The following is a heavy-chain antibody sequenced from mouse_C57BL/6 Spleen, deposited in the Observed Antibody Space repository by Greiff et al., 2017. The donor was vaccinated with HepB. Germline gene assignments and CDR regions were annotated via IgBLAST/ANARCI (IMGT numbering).Heavy chain of an antibody. CDR2: ISYDGSN. Sequence: EVQLQQSGPGLVKPSQSLSLTCSVTGYSITSGYYWNWIRQFPGNKLEWMGYISYDGSNNYKPSLKNRISITRDTSKNQFFLKLNSVTTEDTATYYCARGSNYLYYFDDWGQGTTLTVSS. D-gene: IGHD2-5*01. CDR1: GYSITSGYY. J-gene: IGHJ2*01. CDR3: ARGSNYLYYFDD. V-gene: IGHV3-6*01.